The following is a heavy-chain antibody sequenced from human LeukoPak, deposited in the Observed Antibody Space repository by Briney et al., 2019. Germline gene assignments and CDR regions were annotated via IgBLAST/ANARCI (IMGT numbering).Heavy chain of an antibody. D-gene: IGHD6-19*01. V-gene: IGHV3-7*01. CDR2: IKQDGSEK. CDR1: GFTFSSYW. CDR3: ARAKRGIAVAGTLWFDP. J-gene: IGHJ5*02. Sequence: GGSLRLPCAASGFTFSSYWMSWVRQAPGKGLEWVANIKQDGSEKYYVDSVKGRFTIYSDNAKNSLYLQMNSLRAEDTAVYYCARAKRGIAVAGTLWFDPWGQGTLVTVSS.